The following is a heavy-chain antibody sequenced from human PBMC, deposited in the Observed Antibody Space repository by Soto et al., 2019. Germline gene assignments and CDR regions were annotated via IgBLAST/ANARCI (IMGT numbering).Heavy chain of an antibody. D-gene: IGHD2-15*01. CDR3: ARIRAHYCSGGSCYPSHFDY. Sequence: GPTLVNPTQTLTLTCTFSGFSLRTSGMCVSWIRQPPGKALEWLARIDWDDDKYYSTSLKTRLTISKDTSKNQVVLTMTNMDPVDTATYYCARIRAHYCSGGSCYPSHFDYWGQGTLVTVSS. V-gene: IGHV2-70*11. J-gene: IGHJ4*02. CDR1: GFSLRTSGMC. CDR2: IDWDDDK.